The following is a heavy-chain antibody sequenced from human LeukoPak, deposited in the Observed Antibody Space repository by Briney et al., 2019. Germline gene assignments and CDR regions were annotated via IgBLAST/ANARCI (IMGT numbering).Heavy chain of an antibody. CDR2: ISKSGVTI. CDR3: ASATAALGY. J-gene: IGHJ4*02. Sequence: GGSLRLSCAASGFTFSSYAMNWVRQAPGKGLEWVAYISKSGVTIYHADSVKGRFTISRDNAKNSLYLQMDSLRAEDAAVYYCASATAALGYWGQGTLVTVSS. D-gene: IGHD6-13*01. V-gene: IGHV3-48*03. CDR1: GFTFSSYA.